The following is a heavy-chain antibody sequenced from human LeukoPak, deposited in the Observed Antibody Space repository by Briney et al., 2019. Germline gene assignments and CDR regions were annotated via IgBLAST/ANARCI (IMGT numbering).Heavy chain of an antibody. V-gene: IGHV5-51*01. J-gene: IGHJ6*02. CDR1: GYSFTTSW. D-gene: IGHD6-6*01. CDR2: IYPGDSDS. CDR3: AILSSSSSLGYYYGMDV. Sequence: GESLKISCKGSGYSFTTSWIGWVRQMPGKGLEWMGIIYPGDSDSRYSPSFQGQVTISADKSISTAYLQWSSLKASDTAMYYCAILSSSSSLGYYYGMDVWGQGTTVTVSS.